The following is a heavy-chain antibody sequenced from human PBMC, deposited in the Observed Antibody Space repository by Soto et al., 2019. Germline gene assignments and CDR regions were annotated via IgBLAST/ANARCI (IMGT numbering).Heavy chain of an antibody. CDR2: IYPGDSDT. D-gene: IGHD6-19*01. CDR1: GYSFTNYW. Sequence: GESLKISCKGSGYSFTNYWIAWVRQMPGKGLEWMGFIYPGDSDTRYSPSFQGQVTISADKSISTAYLQWGSLKASDTAMYYCARQTAYSSGWFLYGMDVWGQGTTVTVSS. V-gene: IGHV5-51*01. CDR3: ARQTAYSSGWFLYGMDV. J-gene: IGHJ6*02.